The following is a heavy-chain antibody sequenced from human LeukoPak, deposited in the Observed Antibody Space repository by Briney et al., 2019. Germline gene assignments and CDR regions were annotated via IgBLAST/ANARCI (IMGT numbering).Heavy chain of an antibody. V-gene: IGHV3-48*03. Sequence: PGGSLRLSCAASGFTFSNYEMNWVRQAPGKGLDWVSYISGSGSTIYYADSVRGRFTISRDNAKESLYLQMSSLRAEDTAVYYCARGLTYFDILTGFHDRLDYFYYWGQGTLVTVSS. CDR2: ISGSGSTI. D-gene: IGHD3-9*01. J-gene: IGHJ4*02. CDR3: ARGLTYFDILTGFHDRLDYFYY. CDR1: GFTFSNYE.